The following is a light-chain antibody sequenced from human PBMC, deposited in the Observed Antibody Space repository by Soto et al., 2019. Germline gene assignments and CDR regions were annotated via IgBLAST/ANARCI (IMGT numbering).Light chain of an antibody. J-gene: IGLJ3*02. CDR1: SSDFV. V-gene: IGLV2-14*01. CDR3: CSSTSSSTLV. Sequence: QSALTQPASVSGSPGQSITISCSGTSSDFVSWYQQHPGKAPKLMIYEVNSRPSGVSYRFSGSKSGLTASLIISGLQAEDEADYYCCSSTSSSTLVFGGGTKVTVL. CDR2: EVN.